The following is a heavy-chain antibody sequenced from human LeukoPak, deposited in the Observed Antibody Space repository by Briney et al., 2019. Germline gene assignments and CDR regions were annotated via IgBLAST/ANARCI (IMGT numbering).Heavy chain of an antibody. CDR1: GGSVSDYY. CDR3: ASTAGTSYYYTDV. CDR2: IYYTGTT. J-gene: IGHJ6*03. D-gene: IGHD6-13*01. V-gene: IGHV4-59*02. Sequence: SETLSLTCTVSGGSVSDYYWSWIRQSPGKGLEWIGYIYYTGTTSYNPSLRSRVTISVDTSKNQFSLKLSSVTAADTAVYYCASTAGTSYYYTDVWGKGTTVTVSS.